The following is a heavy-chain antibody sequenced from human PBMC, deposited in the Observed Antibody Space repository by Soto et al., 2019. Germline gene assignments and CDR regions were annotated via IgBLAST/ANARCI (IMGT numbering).Heavy chain of an antibody. CDR3: ARDSLPKYCSSTSCYSQYFQH. J-gene: IGHJ1*01. V-gene: IGHV3-48*01. Sequence: PGGSLRLSCAASGFTFSSYSMNWVRQAPGKGLEWVSYISSSSSSTIYYADSVKGRFTISRDNAKNSLYLQMNSLRAEDTAVYYCARDSLPKYCSSTSCYSQYFQHWGQGTLVTVSS. CDR2: ISSSSSSTI. CDR1: GFTFSSYS. D-gene: IGHD2-2*01.